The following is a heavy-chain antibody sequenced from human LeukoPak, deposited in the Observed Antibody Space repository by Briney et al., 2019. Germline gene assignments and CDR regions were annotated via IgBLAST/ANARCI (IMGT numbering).Heavy chain of an antibody. Sequence: PGGSLRLSCAASGFTFSSYAMSWVRQAPGKGLEWVSAISGSGGSTYYADSVKGRFTISRDNSKNTLYLQMNSLRAEDTAVYYCAKIGVRWLQLLLGYWGQGTLVTVSS. D-gene: IGHD5-24*01. J-gene: IGHJ4*02. CDR3: AKIGVRWLQLLLGY. CDR1: GFTFSSYA. CDR2: ISGSGGST. V-gene: IGHV3-23*01.